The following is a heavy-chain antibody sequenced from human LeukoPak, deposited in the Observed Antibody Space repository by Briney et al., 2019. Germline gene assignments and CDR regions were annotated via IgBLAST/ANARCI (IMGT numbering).Heavy chain of an antibody. D-gene: IGHD3-22*01. V-gene: IGHV3-23*01. CDR3: ARVKDYYDSSGYYYVNSPSFDY. J-gene: IGHJ4*02. Sequence: GGSLRLSCAASGFTFSSYAMSWVRQAPGKGLEWVSVISGSGGSTYYADSVKGRFTISRDNSKNTLYLQMNSLRAEDTALYYCARVKDYYDSSGYYYVNSPSFDYWGQGTLVTVSS. CDR1: GFTFSSYA. CDR2: ISGSGGST.